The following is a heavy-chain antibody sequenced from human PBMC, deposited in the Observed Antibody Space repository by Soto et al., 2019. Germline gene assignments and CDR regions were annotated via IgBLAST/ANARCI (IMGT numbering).Heavy chain of an antibody. Sequence: EVQLVESGGGLVKPGGSLRLSCAASGFTFSSYSMNWVRQAPGKGLEWVSSISSSSSYIYYADSVRGRFTISRDNAKNSLYLQMNSLRAEDTAVYYCARLSAHDAFDIWGQGTMVTVSS. V-gene: IGHV3-21*01. D-gene: IGHD3-3*02. J-gene: IGHJ3*02. CDR1: GFTFSSYS. CDR2: ISSSSSYI. CDR3: ARLSAHDAFDI.